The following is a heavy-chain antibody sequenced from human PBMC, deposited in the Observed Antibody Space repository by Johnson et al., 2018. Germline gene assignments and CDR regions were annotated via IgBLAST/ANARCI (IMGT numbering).Heavy chain of an antibody. V-gene: IGHV4-59*01. CDR3: ARYRYDILTGYYPYYYYYIDV. D-gene: IGHD3-9*01. J-gene: IGHJ6*03. CDR1: GGSISSYY. CDR2: IYYSGST. Sequence: QVQLQESGPGLVKPSETLSLTCTVSGGSISSYYWSWIRQPPGKGLEWIGYIYYSGSTKYKPSLKSRVTISVDTSKNQFSLKLSSVTAADTAVYYCARYRYDILTGYYPYYYYYIDVWGKGTTVTVSS.